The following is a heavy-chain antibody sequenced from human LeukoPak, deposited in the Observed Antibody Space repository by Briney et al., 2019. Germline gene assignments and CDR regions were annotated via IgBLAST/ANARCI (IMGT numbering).Heavy chain of an antibody. V-gene: IGHV3-74*01. CDR2: INSDVSTT. D-gene: IGHD1-26*01. Sequence: GGSLRLSCEASGFTSSANWMNWARQVQGKGLVWVSRINSDVSTTNYADSVKGRFTISRDNAKNTIYLQMNSLRAEDTAVYYCARYGRYRAFDIWGPGTVVTVSS. J-gene: IGHJ3*02. CDR3: ARYGRYRAFDI. CDR1: GFTSSANW.